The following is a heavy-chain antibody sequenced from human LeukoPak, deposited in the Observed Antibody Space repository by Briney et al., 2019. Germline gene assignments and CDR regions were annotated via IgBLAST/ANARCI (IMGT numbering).Heavy chain of an antibody. CDR1: GGSISSGGYY. CDR2: IYYSGST. CDR3: ARGRVVVVTAIPNWFDP. V-gene: IGHV4-31*03. Sequence: PSQTLSLTCTVSGGSISSGGYYWSWIRQHPGKGLEWIGYIYYSGSTDYNPSLKSRVTISVDTSKNQFSLKLSSVTAADTAVYYCARGRVVVVTAIPNWFDPWGQGTLVTVSS. D-gene: IGHD2-21*02. J-gene: IGHJ5*02.